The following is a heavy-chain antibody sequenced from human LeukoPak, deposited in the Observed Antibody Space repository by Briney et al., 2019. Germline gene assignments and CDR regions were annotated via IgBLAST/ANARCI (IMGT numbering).Heavy chain of an antibody. Sequence: GGSLRLSCAASGFTFGSYSMNWVRQAPGKGLEWVSYISSSSSTIYYADSVKGRFTISRDNAKNSLYLQMNSLRAEDTAVYYCARDGGSSGFDYWGQGTLVTVSS. CDR2: ISSSSSTI. D-gene: IGHD6-6*01. J-gene: IGHJ4*02. CDR3: ARDGGSSGFDY. CDR1: GFTFGSYS. V-gene: IGHV3-48*01.